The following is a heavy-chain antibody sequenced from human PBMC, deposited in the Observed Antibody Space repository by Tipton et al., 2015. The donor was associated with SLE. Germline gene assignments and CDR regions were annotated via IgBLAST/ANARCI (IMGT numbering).Heavy chain of an antibody. CDR1: GYILTSYA. V-gene: IGHV7-4-1*02. D-gene: IGHD4-11*01. J-gene: IGHJ6*02. CDR2: FNTNTGNP. CDR3: ARGPACNDYSDFYGMDV. Sequence: QLVQSGSELKKPGASVKVSCQASGYILTSYAINWVRQAPGQGLEWMGWFNTNTGNPAYAQDFTGRFVFSSDTSVNTAYVEISNLKPEDTAVYYCARGPACNDYSDFYGMDVWGQGTTVTVSS.